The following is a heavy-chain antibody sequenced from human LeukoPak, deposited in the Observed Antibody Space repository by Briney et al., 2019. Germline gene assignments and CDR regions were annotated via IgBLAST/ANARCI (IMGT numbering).Heavy chain of an antibody. J-gene: IGHJ3*02. D-gene: IGHD2-2*01. CDR2: ISGSGGST. V-gene: IGHV3-23*01. CDR3: AKDLVVVPAARRLDAFDI. CDR1: GFTFTSYA. Sequence: GGSLRPSCAASGFTFTSYAMSWVRQAPGKGLEWVLAISGSGGSTYYADSVKGRFTISRDNSKNTLYLQMNSLRAEDTAVYYCAKDLVVVPAARRLDAFDIWGQGTMVTVSS.